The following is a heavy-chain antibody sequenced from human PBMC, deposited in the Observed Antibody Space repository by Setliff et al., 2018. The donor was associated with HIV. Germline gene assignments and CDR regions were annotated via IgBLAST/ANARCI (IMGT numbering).Heavy chain of an antibody. D-gene: IGHD2-21*02. V-gene: IGHV4-38-2*01. CDR1: GYAITSGFY. J-gene: IGHJ4*02. CDR2: IYHSGTT. Sequence: SETLSLTCAVSGYAITSGFYWGWIRQPPGKGLEWIGSIYHSGTTNYNSSLKSRVTISVDTSKNQFPLKLSSVTAADTAVYYCARGVPLLPPHYWGQGTLVTVSS. CDR3: ARGVPLLPPHY.